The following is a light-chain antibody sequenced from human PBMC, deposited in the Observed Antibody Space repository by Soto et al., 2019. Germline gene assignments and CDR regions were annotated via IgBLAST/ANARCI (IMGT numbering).Light chain of an antibody. V-gene: IGLV3-21*02. Sequence: SYVLTQPPSVSVAPGQTARITCGGNDIGSKSVNWYQQKPNQAPVLVVYDDTDRPSEIPERFSGSNSGNTATLTISRVEVGDEADYYCQVCDSVSDHCVFGTGTKLTVL. J-gene: IGLJ1*01. CDR3: QVCDSVSDHCV. CDR1: DIGSKS. CDR2: DDT.